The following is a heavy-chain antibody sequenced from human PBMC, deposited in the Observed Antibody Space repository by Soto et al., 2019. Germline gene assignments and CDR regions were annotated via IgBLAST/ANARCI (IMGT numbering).Heavy chain of an antibody. CDR2: INHSGST. V-gene: IGHV4-34*01. J-gene: IGHJ6*02. D-gene: IGHD1-7*01. CDR1: VGSFSGYY. CDR3: ARGPDNWNYGWRGYYDYYGRDG. Sequence: TLCLTCAVYVGSFSGYYCSWIRQPPGKGLEWIGEINHSGSTNYNPSLKSRVTISVDTSKNQFSLKLSSVTAADTAVYYCARGPDNWNYGWRGYYDYYGRDGWGQGTTVTVSS.